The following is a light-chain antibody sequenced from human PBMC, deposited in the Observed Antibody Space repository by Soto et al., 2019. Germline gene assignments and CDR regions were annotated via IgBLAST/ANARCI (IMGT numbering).Light chain of an antibody. J-gene: IGKJ5*01. Sequence: EIVLTQSPATLSLSPGERATLSCRASETIRGLLAWYQQRPGQPPRLLIYDTSNRATGVPARFSGWGSGTEFTLTISSLQSEDFAVYYCQQYHNWPPITFGQGTRLEIK. CDR1: ETIRGL. CDR3: QQYHNWPPIT. V-gene: IGKV3-15*01. CDR2: DTS.